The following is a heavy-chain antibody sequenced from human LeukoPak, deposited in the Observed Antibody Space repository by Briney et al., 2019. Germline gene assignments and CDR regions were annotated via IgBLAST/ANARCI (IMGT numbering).Heavy chain of an antibody. V-gene: IGHV1-3*01. CDR3: ARDLDRSTWFDP. CDR1: GYTFTSYA. Sequence: ASVKVSCKASGYTFTSYAMHWVRQAPGQRLEWMGWINAGNGNTKYSQKFQGRVTITRDTSASTAYMELSSLRSEDTAVYYCARDLDRSTWFDPWGQGTLVTVSS. D-gene: IGHD1-26*01. J-gene: IGHJ5*02. CDR2: INAGNGNT.